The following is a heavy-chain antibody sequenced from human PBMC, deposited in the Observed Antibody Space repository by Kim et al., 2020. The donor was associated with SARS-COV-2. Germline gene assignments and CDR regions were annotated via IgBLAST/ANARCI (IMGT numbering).Heavy chain of an antibody. V-gene: IGHV1-18*01. J-gene: IGHJ1*01. Sequence: AKRFQGRVTRAPDTSTSTAYMELTSLRSDDTAVYYCARVGQWLVQEYFQHWGQGTLVTVSS. D-gene: IGHD6-19*01. CDR3: ARVGQWLVQEYFQH.